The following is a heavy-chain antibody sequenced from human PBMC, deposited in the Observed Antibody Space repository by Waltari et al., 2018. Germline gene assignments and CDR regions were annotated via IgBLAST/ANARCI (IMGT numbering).Heavy chain of an antibody. Sequence: QVQLVQSGAEVKKPGASVKVSCKASGYTFTSYGISWVRQAPGQGLEWMGWISAYKGNTNKAQKLQGRVTMTTDTSTSTAYMELRSLRSDDTAVYYCARDRYCGGDCSTSRFDPWGQGTLVTVSS. CDR2: ISAYKGNT. V-gene: IGHV1-18*01. J-gene: IGHJ5*02. D-gene: IGHD2-21*02. CDR1: GYTFTSYG. CDR3: ARDRYCGGDCSTSRFDP.